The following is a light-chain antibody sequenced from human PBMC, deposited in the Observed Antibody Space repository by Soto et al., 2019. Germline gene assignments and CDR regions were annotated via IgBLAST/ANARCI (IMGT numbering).Light chain of an antibody. J-gene: IGKJ1*01. V-gene: IGKV3-20*01. CDR1: QSININY. CDR2: GAS. CDR3: QPYNNSPPT. Sequence: EIVLTQSPGTLSLSPGERATLSCRASQSININYLAWYQQKPGQGPRLLMYGASSMATGIPDRFSGSGSGTEFRLTSSTLEPEDFAVYSSQPYNNSPPTFGQGTKVEIK.